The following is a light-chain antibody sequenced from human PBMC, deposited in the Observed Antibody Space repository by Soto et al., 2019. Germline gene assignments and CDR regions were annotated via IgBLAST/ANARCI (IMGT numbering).Light chain of an antibody. J-gene: IGLJ2*01. CDR2: ANS. Sequence: QSVLTQPPSVSGAPGQRVTISCTGSSSNIGAGYDVHWYQQLPGTAPKLLIYANSNRPSGVPDRFSGSKSGTSASLAITGLQAEDEADYYCQSYDNSLRVFGGGTKLTVL. CDR3: QSYDNSLRV. CDR1: SSNIGAGYD. V-gene: IGLV1-40*01.